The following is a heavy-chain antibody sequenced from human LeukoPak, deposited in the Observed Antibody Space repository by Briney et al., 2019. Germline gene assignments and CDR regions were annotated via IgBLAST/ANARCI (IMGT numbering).Heavy chain of an antibody. CDR3: AKDRYYDNSANHYESES. V-gene: IGHV3-30*18. J-gene: IGHJ5*02. CDR1: GFTFSSYG. CDR2: ISYDGSNK. D-gene: IGHD3-22*01. Sequence: GGSLRLSCAASGFTFSSYGMHWVRQAPGKGLEWVAVISYDGSNKYYADSVKGRFTISRDNSKNTLYLQMNSLRAEDTAVYYCAKDRYYDNSANHYESESWGQGTLVTVSS.